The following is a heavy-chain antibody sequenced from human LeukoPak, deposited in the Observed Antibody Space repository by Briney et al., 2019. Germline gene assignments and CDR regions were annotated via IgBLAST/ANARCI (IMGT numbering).Heavy chain of an antibody. J-gene: IGHJ4*02. CDR3: AILTRRDGNNPFDY. CDR2: ISSSTSYI. D-gene: IGHD5-24*01. Sequence: GSLRLSCAASGFTFSSYSMNWVRQVPGKGLEWVSSISSSTSYIYYADSVKGRFTISKDNAKNSLYLQVNSLRAEDTAVYYCAILTRRDGNNPFDYWGQGTLVTVSS. V-gene: IGHV3-21*04. CDR1: GFTFSSYS.